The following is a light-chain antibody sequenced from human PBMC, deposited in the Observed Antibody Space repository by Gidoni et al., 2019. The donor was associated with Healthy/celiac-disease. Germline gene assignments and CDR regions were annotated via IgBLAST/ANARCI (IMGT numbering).Light chain of an antibody. CDR2: EAS. J-gene: IGKJ1*01. V-gene: IGKV1-33*01. CDR3: QQYDNLPWT. Sequence: DLQMTQSPSSLSASVGDRVTITCQASQDISNYLNWYQQKPGKAPKLLIYEASNLETGVPSRFSGSGSGTDFTFTISSLQPEDIATYHCQQYDNLPWTFGQGTKVEIK. CDR1: QDISNY.